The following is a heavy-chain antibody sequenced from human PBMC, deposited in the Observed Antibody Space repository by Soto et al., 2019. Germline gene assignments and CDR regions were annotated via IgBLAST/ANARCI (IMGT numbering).Heavy chain of an antibody. CDR3: PNDFGDYAIRAFDV. CDR1: GYTFTNDD. D-gene: IGHD4-17*01. CDR2: MNPNSVKT. J-gene: IGHJ3*01. V-gene: IGHV1-8*01. Sequence: QVQLVQSGAEVKKPGASVKVSCKTSGYTFTNDDINWGRQATGQGREWRGWMNPNSVKTGYAQKFQGRVHMTRDTSLSTAYMELSSLRSAATAVYYCPNDFGDYAIRAFDVWGPGTWVTVSS.